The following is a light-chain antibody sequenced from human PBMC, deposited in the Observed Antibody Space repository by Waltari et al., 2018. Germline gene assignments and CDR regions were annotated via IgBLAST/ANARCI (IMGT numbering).Light chain of an antibody. CDR3: QQYNNWPRT. CDR2: GAS. V-gene: IGKV3-15*01. J-gene: IGKJ1*01. CDR1: QSFCSN. Sequence: EIVMTQSPATLSVPPGDRATLAFRASQSFCSNLVWYQQKPGQPPRLLMYGASTRATNIPARFSGSGSGTEFTLTISSLQSEDFAVYYCQQYNNWPRTFGQGTQVETK.